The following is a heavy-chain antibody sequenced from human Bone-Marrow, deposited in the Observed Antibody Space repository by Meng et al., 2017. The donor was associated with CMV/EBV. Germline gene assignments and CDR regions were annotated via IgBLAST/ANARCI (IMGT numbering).Heavy chain of an antibody. CDR3: ARDSPPYYDFWSGYYTGPYYYGMDV. CDR1: GFTFSAYS. CDR2: IDSRSRYI. D-gene: IGHD3-3*01. Sequence: GESLKISCAASGFTFSAYSMHWVRQAPGKGLEWVSSIDSRSRYIYYADSMKGRFTISRDNAKNSLHLQMNSLRAEDTAVYYCARDSPPYYDFWSGYYTGPYYYGMDVWGQGTTVTVSS. V-gene: IGHV3-21*01. J-gene: IGHJ6*02.